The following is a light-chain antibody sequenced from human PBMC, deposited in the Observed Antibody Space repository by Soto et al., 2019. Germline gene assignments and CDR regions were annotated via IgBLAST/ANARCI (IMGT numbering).Light chain of an antibody. CDR2: DVS. J-gene: IGLJ1*01. Sequence: QSVLTQPDSVSGSPGQSITISCIGTSSDFGAYNYASWYQQHPGKAPKLIIYDVSNRPSGVSNRFSGSKSGYTASLTISGLQAEDEADYYCSSYSSTITRVFGTGTKVTVL. CDR1: SSDFGAYNY. CDR3: SSYSSTITRV. V-gene: IGLV2-14*03.